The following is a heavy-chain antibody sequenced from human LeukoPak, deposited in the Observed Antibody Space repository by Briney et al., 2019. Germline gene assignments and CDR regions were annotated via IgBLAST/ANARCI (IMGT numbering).Heavy chain of an antibody. V-gene: IGHV4-34*01. CDR2: INHRGNS. CDR3: ARGLDNWNDHRVDY. CDR1: GEAFSKYY. D-gene: IGHD1-1*01. Sequence: PSETVSLTCAVYGEAFSKYYWTWIRQPPGRGLEWIANINHRGNSNYNPSLESRVTISIDTSKNQFSLKLTSVTAADTAVYYCARGLDNWNDHRVDYWGQGALVTVSS. J-gene: IGHJ4*02.